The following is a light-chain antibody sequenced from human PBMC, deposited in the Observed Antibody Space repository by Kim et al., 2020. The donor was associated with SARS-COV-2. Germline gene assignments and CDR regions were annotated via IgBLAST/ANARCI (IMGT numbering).Light chain of an antibody. J-gene: IGLJ2*01. Sequence: PGQSITISCTGTSSDVGGYNYVSWYQQHPGKAPQLMIYDVSNRPSGVSNRFSGSKSGNTASLTISGLQAEDEADYYCSSYTSGTTLFGGGTQLTVL. CDR1: SSDVGGYNY. V-gene: IGLV2-14*03. CDR3: SSYTSGTTL. CDR2: DVS.